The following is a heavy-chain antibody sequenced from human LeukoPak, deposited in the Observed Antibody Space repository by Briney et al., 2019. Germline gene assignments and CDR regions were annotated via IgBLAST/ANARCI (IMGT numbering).Heavy chain of an antibody. D-gene: IGHD1-26*01. Sequence: SEALSLTCTVSGGSISSSSYYWGWIRQPPGKGREWFGSFYYSRNTYYNPSLKSRVTISVDTSKNQFSLKLSSVTAADTAVYYCARLGSSDAFDIWGQGTMVTVSS. CDR3: ARLGSSDAFDI. CDR2: FYYSRNT. V-gene: IGHV4-39*01. CDR1: GGSISSSSYY. J-gene: IGHJ3*02.